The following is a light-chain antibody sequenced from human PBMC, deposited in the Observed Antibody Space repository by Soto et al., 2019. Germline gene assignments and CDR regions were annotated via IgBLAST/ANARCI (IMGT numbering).Light chain of an antibody. CDR2: GAS. CDR1: QSVSSS. Sequence: EIVMTQSPATLSVSQGERATLSCRASQSVSSSVAWYQQKPGQAPRLLIYGASIRATGLPPRFSVSGSGTEFTLTISSLQSEDFAVYYCQQYNDWPLTFGGGTKVDIK. J-gene: IGKJ4*01. CDR3: QQYNDWPLT. V-gene: IGKV3-15*01.